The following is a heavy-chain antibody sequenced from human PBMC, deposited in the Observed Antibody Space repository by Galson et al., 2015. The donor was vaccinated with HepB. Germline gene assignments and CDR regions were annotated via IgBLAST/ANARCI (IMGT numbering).Heavy chain of an antibody. V-gene: IGHV3-30-3*01. J-gene: IGHJ4*02. CDR2: ISYDGSNK. CDR3: ARRYSYDSSGHYFDY. CDR1: GFTFSSYA. Sequence: SLRLSCAASGFTFSSYAMHWVRQAPGKGLEWVAVISYDGSNKYYADSVKGRFTISRDNSKNTLYLQMNSLRAEDTAVYYRARRYSYDSSGHYFDYWGQGTLVTVSS. D-gene: IGHD3-22*01.